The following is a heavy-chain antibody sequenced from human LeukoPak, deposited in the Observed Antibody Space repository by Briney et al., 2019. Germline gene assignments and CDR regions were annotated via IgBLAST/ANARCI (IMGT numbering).Heavy chain of an antibody. CDR1: GFTFSSYA. Sequence: GGSLRLSCAASGFTFSSYAMHWVRQAPGKGLEWVAVISYDGSNKYYADSVKGRFTISRDNSKNTLYLQMNSLRAEDTAVYYCAKVMGATPDFDYWGQGTLVTVSS. CDR2: ISYDGSNK. J-gene: IGHJ4*02. D-gene: IGHD1-26*01. V-gene: IGHV3-30-3*01. CDR3: AKVMGATPDFDY.